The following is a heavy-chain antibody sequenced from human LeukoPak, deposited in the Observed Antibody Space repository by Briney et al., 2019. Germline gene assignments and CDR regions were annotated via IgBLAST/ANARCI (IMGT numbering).Heavy chain of an antibody. V-gene: IGHV3-53*01. CDR1: GFIVSSNY. CDR2: IYSGGST. J-gene: IGHJ4*01. Sequence: GGSLRLSCGASGFIVSSNYMSWVRQAPGKGRQWVSVIYSGGSTYYADSVKGRFTISTDNSKNTLYLQMHILRAEDTAVYYCARENPATARLFDYWGQGTLVTVSS. CDR3: ARENPATARLFDY. D-gene: IGHD2-21*02.